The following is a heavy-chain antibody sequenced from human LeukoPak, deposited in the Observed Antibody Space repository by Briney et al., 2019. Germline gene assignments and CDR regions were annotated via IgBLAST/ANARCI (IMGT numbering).Heavy chain of an antibody. CDR1: GFTVSSNY. D-gene: IGHD4-17*01. CDR2: IYSGGST. CDR3: AKDKRVPTVTTFFLF. V-gene: IGHV3-53*01. J-gene: IGHJ6*02. Sequence: GGSLRLSCAASGFTVSSNYMSGVRQAPGKGLEWVSVIYSGGSTYYADSVKGRFTISRDNSKNTLYLQMNSLRAEDTAVYYCAKDKRVPTVTTFFLFWGQGTTVTVSS.